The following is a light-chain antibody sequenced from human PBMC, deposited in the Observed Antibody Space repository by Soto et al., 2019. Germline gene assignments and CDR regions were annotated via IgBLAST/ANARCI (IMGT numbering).Light chain of an antibody. V-gene: IGKV1-39*01. CDR1: QSIRDC. CDR3: QQSYSSPWT. Sequence: DIQMTQSPFSLYASVGDRVSISCRASQSIRDCLNWYQQKPGKAPNLLIYAASSLHSGVPSRFSGSVSGTDFNITISSLQPEDFATYYCQQSYSSPWTFGHGTRVEI. J-gene: IGKJ1*01. CDR2: AAS.